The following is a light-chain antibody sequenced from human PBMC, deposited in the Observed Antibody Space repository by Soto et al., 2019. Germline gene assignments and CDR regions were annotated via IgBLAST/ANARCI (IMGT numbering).Light chain of an antibody. J-gene: IGKJ4*01. Sequence: DIQMTQSPSTLSASVGDRVTITCRASQSISTYLNWYQYKPGKAPRLVIFRSSTLQSGVPSRFSGRGSGTDFTLTISSLQPEDFATYFCQQTFSPYVSFGGGTRVEI. CDR1: QSISTY. CDR3: QQTFSPYVS. CDR2: RSS. V-gene: IGKV1-39*01.